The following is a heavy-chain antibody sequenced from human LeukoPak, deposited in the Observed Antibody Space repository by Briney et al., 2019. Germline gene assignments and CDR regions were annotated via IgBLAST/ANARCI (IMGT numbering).Heavy chain of an antibody. CDR2: ISSSSSYI. V-gene: IGHV3-21*01. Sequence: GGSLRLSCAASGFTFSSHSMNWVRQAPGKGLEWVSSISSSSSYIYYADSVKGRFTISRDNAKNSLYLQMNSLRAEDTAVYYCAREMGSSYYDSSGYYGFFDYWGQGTLVTVSS. J-gene: IGHJ4*02. CDR1: GFTFSSHS. CDR3: AREMGSSYYDSSGYYGFFDY. D-gene: IGHD3-22*01.